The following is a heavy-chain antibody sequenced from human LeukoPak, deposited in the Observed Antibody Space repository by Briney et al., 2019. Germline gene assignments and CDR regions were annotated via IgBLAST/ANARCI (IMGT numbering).Heavy chain of an antibody. CDR1: GFTCSTYE. CDR2: ISSSGSTI. V-gene: IGHV3-48*03. CDR3: ARDNYDSSTPYYFDY. J-gene: IGHJ4*02. D-gene: IGHD3-22*01. Sequence: PGGSLRLSCAASGFTCSTYEMNWVRQAPGKGLEWVSYISSSGSTIYYADSVKGRFTISRDNAKNSLYLQMNSLRAEDTAVYYCARDNYDSSTPYYFDYWGQGTLVTVSS.